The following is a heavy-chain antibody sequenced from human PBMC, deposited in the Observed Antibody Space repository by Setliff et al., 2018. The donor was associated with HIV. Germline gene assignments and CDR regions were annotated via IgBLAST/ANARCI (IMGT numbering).Heavy chain of an antibody. J-gene: IGHJ4*02. CDR3: ARPALGIGGGSRFDN. CDR1: GGSFRSSRCY. V-gene: IGHV4-39*01. CDR2: VHYGGFF. D-gene: IGHD3-10*01. Sequence: PSETLSLTCTVSGGSFRSSRCYWGWIRQPPGKGLEWIGNVHYGGFFWYSPSLKSRVTISVDTSKNQFSLKLSSVTAADTAVYYCARPALGIGGGSRFDNWGQGTRVTSPQ.